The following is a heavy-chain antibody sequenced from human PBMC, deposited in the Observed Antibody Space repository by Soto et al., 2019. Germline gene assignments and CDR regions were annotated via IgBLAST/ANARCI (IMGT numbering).Heavy chain of an antibody. CDR2: LAWDGGSI. Sequence: EVQLVESGGGLVQPGRSLRLSCAASGFTFHAYPMHWVRQAPGKGLEWVAGLAWDGGSIEYVDSVEGRFTISRDNAKNSLYLQMSSLRPEDTAFYYCVRDDAFDLWGQGTQVTVSS. CDR1: GFTFHAYP. J-gene: IGHJ3*01. V-gene: IGHV3-9*01. CDR3: VRDDAFDL.